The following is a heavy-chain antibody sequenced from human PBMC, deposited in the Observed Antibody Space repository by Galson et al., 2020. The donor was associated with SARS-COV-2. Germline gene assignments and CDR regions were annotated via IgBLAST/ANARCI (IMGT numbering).Heavy chain of an antibody. V-gene: IGHV4-59*08. CDR1: GGSTSSQY. CDR2: VFDSGST. D-gene: IGHD3-10*01. J-gene: IGHJ4*02. Sequence: ASETLSLTCTVSGGSTSSQYWSWIRQPPGKELEWIGNVFDSGSTKNPSLKSRVTLLLDTSQNQFSLKLSSVTAADTAVYYCARRVDSGSLDRFDFWGQGILVTVSS. CDR3: ARRVDSGSLDRFDF.